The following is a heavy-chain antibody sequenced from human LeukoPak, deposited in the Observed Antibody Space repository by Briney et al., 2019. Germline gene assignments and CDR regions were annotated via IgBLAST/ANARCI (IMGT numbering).Heavy chain of an antibody. CDR2: IYYSGST. D-gene: IGHD3-10*01. CDR1: GGSISSYY. Sequence: PSETLSLTCTVSGGSISSYYWSWIRQPPGKGLEWIGYIYYSGSTNYNPSLKNRVTISVDTSKNQFSLKLSSVTAADTAVYYCARHLPGPYGSGSYSSGFDYWGQGTLVTVSS. V-gene: IGHV4-59*08. CDR3: ARHLPGPYGSGSYSSGFDY. J-gene: IGHJ4*02.